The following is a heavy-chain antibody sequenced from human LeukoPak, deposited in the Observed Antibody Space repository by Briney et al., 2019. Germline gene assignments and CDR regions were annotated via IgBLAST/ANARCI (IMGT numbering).Heavy chain of an antibody. CDR3: ARGPNYGDPNDY. J-gene: IGHJ4*02. V-gene: IGHV3-11*01. Sequence: GGSLRLSCAASGFTFSDYYMSWIRQAPGKGLEWVSYISSSGTTIYYADSVKGQFTISRDNAKNSLYLQMNSLRAEDTAVYYCARGPNYGDPNDYWGQGTLVTVSS. CDR2: ISSSGTTI. D-gene: IGHD4-17*01. CDR1: GFTFSDYY.